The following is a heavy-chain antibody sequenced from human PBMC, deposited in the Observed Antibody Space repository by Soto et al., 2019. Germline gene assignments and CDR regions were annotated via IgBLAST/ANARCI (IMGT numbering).Heavy chain of an antibody. Sequence: PGESLKISCKGSGYIFTNYWISWGRQMPGKGLEWMGRIDPSDSYTNYSPSFQGHVTISADKSINTAYLQWGSLKASDTAMYFCASGGRYSSGWYDAFDIWGQGTMVTVSS. J-gene: IGHJ3*02. V-gene: IGHV5-10-1*01. D-gene: IGHD6-19*01. CDR2: IDPSDSYT. CDR1: GYIFTNYW. CDR3: ASGGRYSSGWYDAFDI.